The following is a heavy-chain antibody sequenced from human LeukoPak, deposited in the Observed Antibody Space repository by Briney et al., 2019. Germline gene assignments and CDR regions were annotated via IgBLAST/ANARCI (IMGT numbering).Heavy chain of an antibody. D-gene: IGHD3-10*01. Sequence: GAPVKVSCKVSGYTLTELSMHWVRQAPGKGLEWMGGFDPEDGETIYAQKFQGRVTMTEDTSTDTAYMELSSLRSEDTAVYYCATFRGYGSGNYNYYYYYMDVWGKGTTVTVSS. CDR2: FDPEDGET. V-gene: IGHV1-24*01. CDR1: GYTLTELS. CDR3: ATFRGYGSGNYNYYYYYMDV. J-gene: IGHJ6*03.